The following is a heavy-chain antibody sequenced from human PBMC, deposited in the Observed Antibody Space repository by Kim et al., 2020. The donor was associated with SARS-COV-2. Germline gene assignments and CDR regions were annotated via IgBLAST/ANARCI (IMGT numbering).Heavy chain of an antibody. CDR3: ARSLYGSGGDQFDP. CDR2: IYYSGST. V-gene: IGHV4-59*13. Sequence: SETLSLTCTVSGGSISSYYWSWIRQPPGKGLEWIGYIYYSGSTNYNPSLKSRVTISVDTSKNQFSLKLSSVTAADTAVYYCARSLYGSGGDQFDPWGQGTLVTVSS. CDR1: GGSISSYY. J-gene: IGHJ5*02. D-gene: IGHD3-10*01.